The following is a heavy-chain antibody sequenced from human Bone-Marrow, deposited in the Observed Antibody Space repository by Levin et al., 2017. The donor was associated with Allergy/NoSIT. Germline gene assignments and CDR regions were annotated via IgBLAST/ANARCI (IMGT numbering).Heavy chain of an antibody. CDR3: LVELQY. CDR2: IIPILGIP. J-gene: IGHJ4*02. CDR1: GDTLSSYT. Sequence: VASVKVSCEASGDTLSSYTISWVRQAPGQGLEWMGRIIPILGIPNYAQQFQGRVTITADESTTTAYMEVSSLRSEDTAVDYCLVELQYWGQGTLVTVSS. D-gene: IGHD1-7*01. V-gene: IGHV1-69*02.